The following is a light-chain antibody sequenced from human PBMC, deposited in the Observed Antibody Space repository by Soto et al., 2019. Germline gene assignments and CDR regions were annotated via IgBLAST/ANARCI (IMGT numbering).Light chain of an antibody. Sequence: EVVGTQFPLSLTVTLGQPASISCRSNRSLVHGDGNTYLNWFQQRPGQSPRSLIYKVSNRGAGVPDRCRASGSGTYFTLNISRVETEDFGVYYCVQGSYCPRSFSGGTKVVTK. CDR1: RSLVHGDGNTY. V-gene: IGKV2-30*02. J-gene: IGKJ4*01. CDR3: VQGSYCPRS. CDR2: KVS.